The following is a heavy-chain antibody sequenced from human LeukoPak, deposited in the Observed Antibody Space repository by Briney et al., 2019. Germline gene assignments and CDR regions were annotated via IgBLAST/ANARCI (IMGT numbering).Heavy chain of an antibody. J-gene: IGHJ4*02. CDR3: ARDWAHFDY. CDR1: GFTFSTYG. Sequence: PGGPLRLSCAASGFTFSTYGMSWFGQAPGKGREWVAHIKGDGSEKNYVDSVKGRFTISRDNAKNSLYLQMNSLRAEDTAVYYCARDWAHFDYWGQGILVTVSS. V-gene: IGHV3-7*01. D-gene: IGHD7-27*01. CDR2: IKGDGSEK.